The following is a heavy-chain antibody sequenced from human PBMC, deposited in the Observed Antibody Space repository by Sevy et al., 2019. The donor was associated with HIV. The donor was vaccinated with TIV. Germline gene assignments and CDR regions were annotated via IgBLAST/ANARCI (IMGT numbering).Heavy chain of an antibody. CDR3: ARGEAAAGTAEYFHH. CDR1: GGSISSYY. Sequence: SETLSLTCTVSGGSISSYYWSWIRQPPGKGLEWIGYIYYSGSTNYNPSLKSRVTISVDTSKNQFSLKLSSVTAADTAVYYSARGEAAAGTAEYFHHWGQGTLVTVSS. J-gene: IGHJ1*01. D-gene: IGHD6-13*01. V-gene: IGHV4-59*01. CDR2: IYYSGST.